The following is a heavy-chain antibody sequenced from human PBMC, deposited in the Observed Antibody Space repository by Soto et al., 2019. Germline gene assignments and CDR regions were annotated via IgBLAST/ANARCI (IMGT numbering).Heavy chain of an antibody. J-gene: IGHJ3*02. V-gene: IGHV4-30-4*01. D-gene: IGHD3-22*01. CDR1: GGSISSGDYY. Sequence: TLSLTCTVSGGSISSGDYYWSWIRQPPGKGLEWIGYIYYSGSTYYNPSLKSRVTISVDTSKNQFSLKLSSVTAADTAVYYCARDAYYDSSGYYQGNDAFDIWGQGTMVTVSS. CDR2: IYYSGST. CDR3: ARDAYYDSSGYYQGNDAFDI.